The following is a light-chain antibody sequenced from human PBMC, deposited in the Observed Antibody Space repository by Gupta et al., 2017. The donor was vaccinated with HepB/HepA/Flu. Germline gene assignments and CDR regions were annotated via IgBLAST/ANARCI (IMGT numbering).Light chain of an antibody. V-gene: IGKV3-15*01. J-gene: IGKJ4*02. Sequence: MPQSPATLSVSPGERVTLSCRASQTVTSNLAWYQQKPGQAPRLLIYDASTRASGTPARFSGSGSGTEFTLTISSLQSEDFGVYYCQQGSNWPSTFGGGTKVEIK. CDR3: QQGSNWPST. CDR1: QTVTSN. CDR2: DAS.